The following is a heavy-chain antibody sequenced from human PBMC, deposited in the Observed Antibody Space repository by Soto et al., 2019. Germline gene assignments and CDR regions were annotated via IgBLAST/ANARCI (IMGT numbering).Heavy chain of an antibody. CDR1: GYTFTSYD. V-gene: IGHV1-8*01. CDR2: MNPNSGNT. D-gene: IGHD6-6*01. J-gene: IGHJ5*02. Sequence: QVQLVQSGAEVKKPGASVKVSCKASGYTFTSYDINWVRQATGQGLEWMGWMNPNSGNTGYAQKFQGRVAMTRHTSISTAYMELGSLRSEDTAVYYCERVGTGAARYQWFGTWGQGTLVTVSS. CDR3: ERVGTGAARYQWFGT.